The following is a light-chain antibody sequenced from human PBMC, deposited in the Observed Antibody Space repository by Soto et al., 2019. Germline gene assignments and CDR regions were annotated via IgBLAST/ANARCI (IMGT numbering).Light chain of an antibody. CDR2: DVN. Sequence: QSALTQPASVSGSPGQSITISCTGTSSDVGGYKYVSWFQHHPGKAPKLMIYDVNNRPSGVSNRFSGSKSGNTATLTISGPQAEDEADYYCSSYTSSSTWVFGGGTKVTVL. J-gene: IGLJ3*02. CDR3: SSYTSSSTWV. CDR1: SSDVGGYKY. V-gene: IGLV2-14*01.